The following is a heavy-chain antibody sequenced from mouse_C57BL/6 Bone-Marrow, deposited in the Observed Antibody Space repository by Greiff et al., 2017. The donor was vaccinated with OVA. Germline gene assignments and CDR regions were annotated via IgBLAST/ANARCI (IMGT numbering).Heavy chain of an antibody. CDR2: IDPSDSYT. J-gene: IGHJ4*01. V-gene: IGHV1-69*01. CDR3: ASGGDYYGSSSYYARDY. D-gene: IGHD1-1*01. CDR1: GYTFTSYW. Sequence: QVQLKQSGAELVMPGASVKLSCKASGYTFTSYWMHWVKQRPGQGLEWIGEIDPSDSYTNYNQKFKGKSTLTVDKSSSTAYMQLSSLTSEDSAVYYCASGGDYYGSSSYYARDYWGQGTSVTVSS.